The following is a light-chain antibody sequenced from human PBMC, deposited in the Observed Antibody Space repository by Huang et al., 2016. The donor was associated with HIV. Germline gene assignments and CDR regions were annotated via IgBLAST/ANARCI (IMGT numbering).Light chain of an antibody. J-gene: IGKJ5*01. CDR1: QDIGTS. CDR3: QQLHSYPIT. Sequence: VRLTQSPSSLSASVGDTVIISCRASQDIGTSLAWYQQKRGGAPKLLISGASTLQSGFPSRFSGDSGWTYFTLFINNLQPEDFATYYCQQLHSYPITFGQGTRLDIK. V-gene: IGKV1-13*02. CDR2: GAS.